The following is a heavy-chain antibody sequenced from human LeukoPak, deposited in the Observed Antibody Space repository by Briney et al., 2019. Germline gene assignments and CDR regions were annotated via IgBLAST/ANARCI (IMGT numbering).Heavy chain of an antibody. CDR1: GFSFSSYS. D-gene: IGHD2-15*01. CDR3: ARDHGRYCSP. CDR2: IRSDSSAT. V-gene: IGHV3-48*01. Sequence: GGSLRLSCAASGFSFSSYSMNWVRQPPGKGLELISYIRSDSSATYYADSVKGRFTISRDNAKNSLYLQMKSLRAEDTAVYYCARDHGRYCSPWGQGTLVTVSS. J-gene: IGHJ4*02.